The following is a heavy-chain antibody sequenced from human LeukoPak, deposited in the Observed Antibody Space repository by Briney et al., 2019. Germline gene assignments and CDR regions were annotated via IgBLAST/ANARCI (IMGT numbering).Heavy chain of an antibody. CDR2: ISSSGSTI. Sequence: GGSLRLSCAASGFTFSSYEMNWVRQAPGKGLEWVSYISSSGSTIYYADSVKGRFTISRDNAKNSLYLQMNSLRAEDTAVYYCARLGLRPGVPFDYWGQGTLVTVSS. J-gene: IGHJ4*02. D-gene: IGHD5-12*01. CDR1: GFTFSSYE. CDR3: ARLGLRPGVPFDY. V-gene: IGHV3-48*03.